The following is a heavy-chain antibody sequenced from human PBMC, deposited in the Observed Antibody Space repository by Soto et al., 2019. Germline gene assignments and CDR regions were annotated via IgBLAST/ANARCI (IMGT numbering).Heavy chain of an antibody. Sequence: HPGGSLRLSCAASGFTFSSYGMHWVRQAPGKGLEWVAVISYDGSNKCYADSVKGRFTISRDNSKNTLDLQMNSLRAEDTAVYYCAKARSGWYHDYWGQGTLVTVSS. CDR2: ISYDGSNK. J-gene: IGHJ4*02. CDR1: GFTFSSYG. V-gene: IGHV3-30*18. D-gene: IGHD6-19*01. CDR3: AKARSGWYHDY.